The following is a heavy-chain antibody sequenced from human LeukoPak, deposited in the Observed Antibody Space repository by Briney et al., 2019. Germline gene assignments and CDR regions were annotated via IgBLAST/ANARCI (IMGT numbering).Heavy chain of an antibody. CDR1: GFTFSSYE. Sequence: GGSLRLSCAASGFTFSSYEMNWVRQAPGKGLEWVSYISSSGSTIYYADSVKGRITISRDNAENSLNLQMNSLRVEDTAVYYCARGFKTYEFWGQGTLVTVSS. J-gene: IGHJ4*02. V-gene: IGHV3-48*03. CDR2: ISSSGSTI. D-gene: IGHD2-21*01. CDR3: ARGFKTYEF.